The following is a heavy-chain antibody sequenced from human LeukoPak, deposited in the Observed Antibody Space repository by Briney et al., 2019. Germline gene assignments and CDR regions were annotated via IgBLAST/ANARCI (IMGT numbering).Heavy chain of an antibody. CDR1: GFTFSSYA. CDR2: ISGSGGST. CDR3: AKMLLHDSWTRYWFDP. J-gene: IGHJ5*02. Sequence: GGSLRLSCAASGFTFSSYAMSWVRQAPGKGLEWVSAISGSGGSTYYADSVKGRFTISRDNSKNTLYLQMNSLRAEDTAVYYCAKMLLHDSWTRYWFDPWGQGTLVTVSS. V-gene: IGHV3-23*01. D-gene: IGHD3-22*01.